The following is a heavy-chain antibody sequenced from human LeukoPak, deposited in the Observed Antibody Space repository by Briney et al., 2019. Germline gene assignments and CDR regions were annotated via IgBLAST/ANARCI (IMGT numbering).Heavy chain of an antibody. Sequence: ASVKVSCKASGYTFTSYGISWVRQAPGQGLEWMGWISAYNGNTNYAQKLQGRVTMTTDTSTSTAYMELRSLRSDDTAVYYCARDREWERRGGPGVDHWGQGTLVTVSS. CDR2: ISAYNGNT. CDR1: GYTFTSYG. CDR3: ARDREWERRGGPGVDH. D-gene: IGHD1-26*01. J-gene: IGHJ4*02. V-gene: IGHV1-18*01.